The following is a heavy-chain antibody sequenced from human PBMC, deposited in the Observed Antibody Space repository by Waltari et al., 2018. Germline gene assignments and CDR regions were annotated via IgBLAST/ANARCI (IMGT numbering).Heavy chain of an antibody. CDR3: APSGLYSSSWYADGESWFDP. V-gene: IGHV3-23*01. Sequence: EVQLLESGGGLVQPGGSLRLSCAASGFTFSSYAMSWVRTAPGKGLEWVSAISGSGGSTYYADSVKGRFTISRDNSKNTLYLQMNSLRAEDTAVYYCAPSGLYSSSWYADGESWFDPWGQGTLVTVSS. CDR1: GFTFSSYA. J-gene: IGHJ5*02. D-gene: IGHD6-13*01. CDR2: ISGSGGST.